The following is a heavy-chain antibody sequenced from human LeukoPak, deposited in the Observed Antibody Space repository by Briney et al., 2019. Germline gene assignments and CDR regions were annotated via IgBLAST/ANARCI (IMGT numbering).Heavy chain of an antibody. CDR3: ARTPTEVGAWARPETKHFDY. D-gene: IGHD1-26*01. J-gene: IGHJ4*02. V-gene: IGHV1-8*01. CDR1: GYTFTSYD. Sequence: ASVKVSCKASGYTFTSYDINWVRQATGQGLEWMGWMNPNSGNTGYAQKFQGRVTMTRNTSISTAYMELSSLRSEDTAVYYCARTPTEVGAWARPETKHFDYWGQGTLDTVSS. CDR2: MNPNSGNT.